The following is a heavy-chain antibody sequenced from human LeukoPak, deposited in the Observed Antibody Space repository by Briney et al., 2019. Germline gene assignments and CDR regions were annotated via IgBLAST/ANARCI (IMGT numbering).Heavy chain of an antibody. CDR3: ARGRGLYSLHMDV. J-gene: IGHJ6*03. Sequence: GSLRLSCAASGFTFSSYDMSWVRQAPGKGLEWVSGISDSGGNTYYADSVKGRFTISRDNSKNTLYLQMNSLRAEDTAVYYCARGRGLYSLHMDVWGKGTTVTISS. CDR2: ISDSGGNT. V-gene: IGHV3-23*01. D-gene: IGHD5-18*01. CDR1: GFTFSSYD.